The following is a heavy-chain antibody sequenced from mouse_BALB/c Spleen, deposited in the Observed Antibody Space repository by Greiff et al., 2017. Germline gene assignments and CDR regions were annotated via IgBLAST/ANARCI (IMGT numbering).Heavy chain of an antibody. CDR3: AGYDYDPWFAY. D-gene: IGHD2-4*01. V-gene: IGHV14-3*02. CDR1: GFNIKDTY. Sequence: EVKLVESGAELVKPGASVKLSCTASGFNIKDTYMHWVKQRPEQGLEWIGRIDPANGNTKYDPKFQGKATITADTSSNTAYLQLSSLTSEDTAVYYCAGYDYDPWFAYWGQGTLVTVSA. J-gene: IGHJ3*01. CDR2: IDPANGNT.